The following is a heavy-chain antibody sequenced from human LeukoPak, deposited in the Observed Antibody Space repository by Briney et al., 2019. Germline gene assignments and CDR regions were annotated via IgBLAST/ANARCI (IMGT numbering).Heavy chain of an antibody. J-gene: IGHJ4*02. CDR2: IIPIFGTA. Sequence: GASVKVSCKASGGTFSSYAISWVRQAPGQGREWMGGIIPIFGTANYAQKFQGRVTITADESTSTAYMELSSLRSEDTAVYYCARSVYDSSGYYPFDYWGQGTLVTVSS. V-gene: IGHV1-69*13. D-gene: IGHD3-22*01. CDR1: GGTFSSYA. CDR3: ARSVYDSSGYYPFDY.